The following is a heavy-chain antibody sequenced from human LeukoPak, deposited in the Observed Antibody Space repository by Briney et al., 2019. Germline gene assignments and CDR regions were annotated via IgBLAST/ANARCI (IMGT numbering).Heavy chain of an antibody. Sequence: GGSLRLSCAASGFTFSSYAMHWVRQAPGKGLEWVAVISYDGTNKYYADSVKGRVTISRDNSKNTLYLQMNSLRAEDTAVYYCASLAGSSGWFLAPNDYWGQGTLVTVSS. CDR3: ASLAGSSGWFLAPNDY. D-gene: IGHD6-19*01. CDR1: GFTFSSYA. CDR2: ISYDGTNK. V-gene: IGHV3-30-3*01. J-gene: IGHJ4*02.